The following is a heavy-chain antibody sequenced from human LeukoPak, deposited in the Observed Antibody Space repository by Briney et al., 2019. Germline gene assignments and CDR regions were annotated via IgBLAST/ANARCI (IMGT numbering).Heavy chain of an antibody. CDR2: ISGSGGST. D-gene: IGHD5-18*01. J-gene: IGHJ4*02. CDR3: AKDLTEDTAMVGLYFGY. V-gene: IGHV3-23*01. Sequence: GGSLRLSCAASGFTFSSYAMSWVRQAPGKGLEWVSAISGSGGSTYYADSVKGRFTISRDNSKNTLYLQMNSLRAEDTAVYYCAKDLTEDTAMVGLYFGYWGQGTLVTVSS. CDR1: GFTFSSYA.